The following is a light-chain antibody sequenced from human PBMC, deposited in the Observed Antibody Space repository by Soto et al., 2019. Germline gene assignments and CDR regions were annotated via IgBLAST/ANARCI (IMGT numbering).Light chain of an antibody. J-gene: IGKJ4*01. V-gene: IGKV1-5*03. Sequence: YPEIRGASLGERVYISCRASQSISSWLAWYQQKPGKAPKLLIYKASSLESGVPSRFSGSGSGTDFTLTICSLQPKDFATYKCLQGYQVPLTFGGGTKVDIK. CDR2: KAS. CDR3: LQGYQVPLT. CDR1: QSISSW.